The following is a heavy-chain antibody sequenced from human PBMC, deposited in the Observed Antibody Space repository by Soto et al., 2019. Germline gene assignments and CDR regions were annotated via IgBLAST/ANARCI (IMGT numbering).Heavy chain of an antibody. V-gene: IGHV4-30-2*01. Sequence: TLSLTCAVSGGSISSGGYSWGWIRQPPGKGLEWIGYIYHSGSTYYNPSLKSRVTISVDRSKNQFSLKLSSVTAADTAVYYCARFYYDSSGYTFDYWGQGTLVTVSS. CDR3: ARFYYDSSGYTFDY. J-gene: IGHJ4*02. CDR1: GGSISSGGYS. D-gene: IGHD3-22*01. CDR2: IYHSGST.